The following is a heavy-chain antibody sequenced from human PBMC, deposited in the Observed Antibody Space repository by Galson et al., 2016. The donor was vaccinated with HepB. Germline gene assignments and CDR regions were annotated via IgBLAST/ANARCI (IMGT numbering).Heavy chain of an antibody. CDR1: GFTFSNYW. Sequence: SLRLSCAASGFTFSNYWMHWVRQAPGKGLVWVSRIISDGSSTSYADSVKGRFTISRDNAKNTLSLQMNGLRAEDTAVYYCAREDGSDPDYWGQGTLVTVSS. CDR2: IISDGSST. D-gene: IGHD3-10*01. CDR3: AREDGSDPDY. V-gene: IGHV3-74*01. J-gene: IGHJ4*02.